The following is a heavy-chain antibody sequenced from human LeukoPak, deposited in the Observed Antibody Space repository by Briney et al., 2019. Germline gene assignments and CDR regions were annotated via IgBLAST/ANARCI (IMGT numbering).Heavy chain of an antibody. D-gene: IGHD6-19*01. CDR2: ISGSGSST. Sequence: PGGSLRLSCAASGFNFSNYVMNWVRQAPGKGLEWVSGISGSGSSTYYADSVKGRFTISRDNFRNTMYLQMNSLRAEDMAVYYCAKGQYSSGFSYNWFDPWGQGTLVTVSS. V-gene: IGHV3-23*01. CDR3: AKGQYSSGFSYNWFDP. J-gene: IGHJ5*02. CDR1: GFNFSNYV.